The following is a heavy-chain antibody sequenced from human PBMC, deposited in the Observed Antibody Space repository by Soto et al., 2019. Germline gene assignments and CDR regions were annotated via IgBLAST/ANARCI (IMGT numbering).Heavy chain of an antibody. CDR3: AKYRRSEAEGFTLDY. CDR2: IYYTGST. D-gene: IGHD2-2*01. J-gene: IGHJ4*02. V-gene: IGHV4-59*01. CDR1: GDSINNYY. Sequence: SETLSLTCTVSGDSINNYYWSWIRQPPGKRLEWIGYIYYTGSTTYNPSLESRVTMSVDTSKNQFSLKLSSVNAADTAVYYCAKYRRSEAEGFTLDYWGRGILVTVSS.